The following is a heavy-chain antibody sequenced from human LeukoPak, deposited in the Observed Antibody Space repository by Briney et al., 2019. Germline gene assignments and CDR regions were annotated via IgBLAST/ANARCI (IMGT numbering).Heavy chain of an antibody. CDR2: IYYSGST. Sequence: SETLSLTCTVSGGSISSYYWSWIRQPPGKGLEWIGYIYYSGSTNYNPSLKSRVTISVDTSKNQFSLKLSSVTAADTAVYYCARVVYDSSGYYFYAFDVWGQGTMVTVSS. CDR3: ARVVYDSSGYYFYAFDV. CDR1: GGSISSYY. V-gene: IGHV4-59*01. D-gene: IGHD3-22*01. J-gene: IGHJ3*01.